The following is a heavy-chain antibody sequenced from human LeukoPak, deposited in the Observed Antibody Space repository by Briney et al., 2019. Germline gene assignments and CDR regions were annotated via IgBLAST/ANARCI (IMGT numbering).Heavy chain of an antibody. J-gene: IGHJ4*02. CDR1: GFTFSSYA. D-gene: IGHD6-13*01. V-gene: IGHV3-30-3*01. CDR3: ARGGGSWYYFDY. Sequence: GGTLRLSCAASGFTFSSYAMHCVRQAPGKGLEWVAVISYDGSNKYYADSVKGRFTISRDNSKNTLYLQMNSLRAEDTAVYYCARGGGSWYYFDYWGQGTLVTVSS. CDR2: ISYDGSNK.